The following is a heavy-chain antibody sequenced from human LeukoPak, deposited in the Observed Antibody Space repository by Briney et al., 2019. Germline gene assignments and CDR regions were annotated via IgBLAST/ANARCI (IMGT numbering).Heavy chain of an antibody. CDR2: ISYDGSNK. J-gene: IGHJ1*01. CDR3: ARDFLGIAALTEYFQH. D-gene: IGHD6-13*01. V-gene: IGHV3-30*03. CDR1: GFTFSSYS. Sequence: PGGSLRLSCAASGFTFSSYSMNWVRQAPGKGLEWVAVISYDGSNKYYADSVKGRFTISRDNSKNTLYLQMNSLRAEDTAVYYCARDFLGIAALTEYFQHWGQGTLVTVSS.